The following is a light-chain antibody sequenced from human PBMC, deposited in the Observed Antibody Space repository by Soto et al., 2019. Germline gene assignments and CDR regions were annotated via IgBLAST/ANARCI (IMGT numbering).Light chain of an antibody. CDR1: QSVLYSSNNNNY. Sequence: DIVMTQSPDSLAVSLGERATINCKASQSVLYSSNNNNYLAWYQQKPGQPPKLLIYWASTRESGVPDRFSGRGSGTDFTLTISSLQAEDVAVYYCQQSYSTPRTFGQGTKVEIK. V-gene: IGKV4-1*01. J-gene: IGKJ1*01. CDR2: WAS. CDR3: QQSYSTPRT.